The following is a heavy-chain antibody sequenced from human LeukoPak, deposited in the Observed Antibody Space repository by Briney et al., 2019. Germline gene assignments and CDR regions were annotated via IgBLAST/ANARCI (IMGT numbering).Heavy chain of an antibody. D-gene: IGHD6-19*01. CDR3: ARALAVAAPDY. V-gene: IGHV3-21*01. CDR1: GFTFSTYS. Sequence: PGGSLRLSCAASGFTFSTYSMNWVRQAPGRGLEWVSSISSTSSYIYYADSVKGRFTISRDNAKNSLYLQMNSLRAEDTAVYYCARALAVAAPDYWGQGTLVTVSS. J-gene: IGHJ4*02. CDR2: ISSTSSYI.